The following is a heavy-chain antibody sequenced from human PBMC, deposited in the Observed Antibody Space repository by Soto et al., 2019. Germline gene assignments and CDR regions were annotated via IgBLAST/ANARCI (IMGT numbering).Heavy chain of an antibody. Sequence: GGSLRLSCAASGFTFDDYAMHWVRQAPGKGLEWVSGISWNSGSIGYADSVKGRFTISRDNAKNSLYLQMNSLRAEDTALYYCAKDLFTPSSYGYGDAFDIWGQGTMVTVSS. V-gene: IGHV3-9*01. CDR3: AKDLFTPSSYGYGDAFDI. J-gene: IGHJ3*02. CDR1: GFTFDDYA. D-gene: IGHD5-18*01. CDR2: ISWNSGSI.